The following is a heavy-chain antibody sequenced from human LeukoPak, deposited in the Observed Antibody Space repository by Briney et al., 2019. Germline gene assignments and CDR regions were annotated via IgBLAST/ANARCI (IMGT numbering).Heavy chain of an antibody. CDR2: VNSDGSIT. D-gene: IGHD3-10*01. Sequence: PGRSLRLSCAASGFSFSNYWMHWVRQAPGKGLEWVSRVNSDGSITTYADSVKGRFIISRDNAKNTLYLQMNSLRAEDTAVYYCARPGDGFDYWGQGTLVTVSS. V-gene: IGHV3-74*01. J-gene: IGHJ4*02. CDR3: ARPGDGFDY. CDR1: GFSFSNYW.